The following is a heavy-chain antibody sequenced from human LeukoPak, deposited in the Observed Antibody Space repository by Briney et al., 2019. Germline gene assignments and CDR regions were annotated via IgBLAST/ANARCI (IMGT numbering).Heavy chain of an antibody. CDR2: ISAYNGNT. CDR3: ARSWYGSGIT. J-gene: IGHJ5*02. Sequence: ASVKVSCKASGYTFTSYGISWVRQAPGQGLEWMGWISAYNGNTNYAQKLQGRVTMTRNTSISTAYMELSSLRSEDTAVYYCARSWYGSGITWGQGTLVTVSS. V-gene: IGHV1-18*01. CDR1: GYTFTSYG. D-gene: IGHD3-10*01.